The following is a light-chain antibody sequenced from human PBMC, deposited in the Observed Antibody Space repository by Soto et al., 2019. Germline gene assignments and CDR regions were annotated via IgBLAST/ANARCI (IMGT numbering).Light chain of an antibody. J-gene: IGLJ1*01. V-gene: IGLV1-44*01. CDR3: AAWDDRLDVYV. CDR2: STS. CDR1: SSGIGAYDY. Sequence: QSALTQPASLSGSPGQSITISCTGTSSGIGAYDYVTWYQQLPGTAPKLLIYSTSQRSSGVPGRFSGSKSGASASLSISGLQSEDEADYYCAAWDDRLDVYVFGTGTKVTVL.